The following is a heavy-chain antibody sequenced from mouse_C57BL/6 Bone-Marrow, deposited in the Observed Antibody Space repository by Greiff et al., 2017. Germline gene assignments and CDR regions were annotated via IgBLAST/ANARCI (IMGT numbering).Heavy chain of an antibody. CDR3: ARNWIYYCGSGYFDV. CDR2: IWTGGGT. V-gene: IGHV2-9-1*01. D-gene: IGHD1-1*01. Sequence: QVQLQQSGPGLVAPSQSLSITCTVSGFSLTSYAISWVRQPPGKGLEWLGVIWTGGGTNYNSALKSRLSISKDNSKSQVFLKMNSLQTDDTARYYCARNWIYYCGSGYFDVWGTGTTVTVSS. CDR1: GFSLTSYA. J-gene: IGHJ1*03.